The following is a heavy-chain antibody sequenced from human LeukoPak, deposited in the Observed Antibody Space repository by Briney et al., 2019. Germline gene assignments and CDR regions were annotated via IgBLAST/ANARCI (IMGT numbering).Heavy chain of an antibody. V-gene: IGHV1-3*01. D-gene: IGHD2-2*02. CDR2: INAGNGNT. CDR1: GYTSTSYA. CDR3: ARGRPIVVVPAAINYYYAMDV. Sequence: ASVKVSCKASGYTSTSYATHWVRQAPGQRLEWMGWINAGNGNTKYSQRFQGRVTITRDTSASTAYMELSSLRSEDTAVYYCARGRPIVVVPAAINYYYAMDVWGKGTTVTVSS. J-gene: IGHJ6*04.